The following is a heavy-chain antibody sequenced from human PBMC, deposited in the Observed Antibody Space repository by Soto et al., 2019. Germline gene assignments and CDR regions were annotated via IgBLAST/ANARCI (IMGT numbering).Heavy chain of an antibody. CDR2: ISTYNGNT. CDR1: GYSFTTSG. V-gene: IGHV1-18*01. J-gene: IGHJ4*02. D-gene: IGHD4-17*01. Sequence: QAQLVQSGAEVKEPGASVKVSCKASGYSFTTSGITWVRQAPGQGLEWMGWISTYNGNTNYAQKLQDRVTLTTDTSASTAYRELRRLRSDDTAVYYCARRLYGDYDYWGQGTLVTVSA. CDR3: ARRLYGDYDY.